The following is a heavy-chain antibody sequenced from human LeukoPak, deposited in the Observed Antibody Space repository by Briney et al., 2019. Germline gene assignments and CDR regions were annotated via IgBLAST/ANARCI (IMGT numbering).Heavy chain of an antibody. Sequence: GGSLRLSCAASGFTFTSHWMSWVRQAPGKGLEWVANIKQDGSEMYYVDSVEGRFTISRDNAKNSLYLQMNGLRAEDTAVYYWARDLFGVLRPFDFWGQGTLVAGPS. CDR3: ARDLFGVLRPFDF. CDR1: GFTFTSHW. J-gene: IGHJ4*01. V-gene: IGHV3-7*01. CDR2: IKQDGSEM. D-gene: IGHD3-3*01.